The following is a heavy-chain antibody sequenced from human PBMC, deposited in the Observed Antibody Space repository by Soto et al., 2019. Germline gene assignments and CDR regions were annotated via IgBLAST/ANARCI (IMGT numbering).Heavy chain of an antibody. CDR3: AKDPHHFIAAAGDLGYYFDY. J-gene: IGHJ4*02. CDR2: ISYDGSNK. V-gene: IGHV3-30*18. CDR1: GFTFSSYG. D-gene: IGHD6-13*01. Sequence: GGSLRLSCAASGFTFSSYGMHWVRQAPGKGLEWVAVISYDGSNKYYADSVKGRFTISRDNSKNTLYLQMNSLRAEDTAVYYCAKDPHHFIAAAGDLGYYFDYWGQGTLVTVSS.